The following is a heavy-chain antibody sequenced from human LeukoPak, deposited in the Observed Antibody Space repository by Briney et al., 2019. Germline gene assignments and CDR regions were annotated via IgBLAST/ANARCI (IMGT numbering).Heavy chain of an antibody. V-gene: IGHV1-2*02. J-gene: IGHJ6*03. D-gene: IGHD3-10*01. CDR1: GYTFTGYY. Sequence: ASVKVSCKASGYTFTGYYMHWVRQAPGQGLEWMGWINPNSGGTNYAQKFQGRVTMTRDTSISTAYMELSRLRSDDTAVYYCARDDSLLWFGDRYYYYMDVWGKGTTVTVSS. CDR2: INPNSGGT. CDR3: ARDDSLLWFGDRYYYYMDV.